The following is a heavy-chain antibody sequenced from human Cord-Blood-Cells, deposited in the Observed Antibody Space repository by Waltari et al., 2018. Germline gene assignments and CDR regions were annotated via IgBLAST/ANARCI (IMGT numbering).Heavy chain of an antibody. CDR2: IFPIFGTA. J-gene: IGHJ6*03. Sequence: QVQLVQSGAEVKKPGSSVKVSCKASGGTFSSYAISWVRQAPGPGLEWMGGIFPIFGTANYAQKFQGRVTITADESTSTAYMELSSLRSEDTAVYYCARGSTPDFWSGYYYYYYMDVWGKGTTVTVSS. D-gene: IGHD3-3*01. V-gene: IGHV1-69*01. CDR1: GGTFSSYA. CDR3: ARGSTPDFWSGYYYYYYMDV.